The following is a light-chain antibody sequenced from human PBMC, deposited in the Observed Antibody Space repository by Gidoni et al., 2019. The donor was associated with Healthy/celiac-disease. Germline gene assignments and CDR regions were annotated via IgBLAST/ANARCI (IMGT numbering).Light chain of an antibody. Sequence: EIVLTQSPGTLSLSPGERDTLSCRASQSVSSSYLAWYQQKPGQAPRLLIYGASSRATGIPDRFSGSGSGTDFTLTISRLEPEDFAVYYCQQYGSSSGFGQGTKVEIK. CDR2: GAS. J-gene: IGKJ1*01. CDR3: QQYGSSSG. CDR1: QSVSSSY. V-gene: IGKV3-20*01.